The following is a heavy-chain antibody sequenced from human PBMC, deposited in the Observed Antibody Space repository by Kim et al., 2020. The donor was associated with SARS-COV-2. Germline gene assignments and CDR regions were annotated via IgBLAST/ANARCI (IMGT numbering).Heavy chain of an antibody. J-gene: IGHJ4*02. D-gene: IGHD6-13*01. Sequence: GGSLRLSCAASGFTFSSYAMHWVRQAPGKGLEWVAVISYDGSNKYYADSVKGRFTISRDNSKNTLYLQMNSLRAEDTAVYYCARAEGFSSRLVRGYFDYWGQGTLVTVSS. V-gene: IGHV3-30*04. CDR3: ARAEGFSSRLVRGYFDY. CDR2: ISYDGSNK. CDR1: GFTFSSYA.